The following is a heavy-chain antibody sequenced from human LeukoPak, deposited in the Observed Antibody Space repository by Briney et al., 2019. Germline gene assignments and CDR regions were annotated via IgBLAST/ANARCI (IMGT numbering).Heavy chain of an antibody. V-gene: IGHV1-69*13. J-gene: IGHJ4*02. D-gene: IGHD3-22*01. Sequence: GASVKVSCKASGGTFSSYAISWVRQAPGQGLEWMGGIIPIFGTANYAQKFQGRVTITADESTSTAYMELSSLRSEDTAVYYCARGPTYYYDSSGYYYEGWGQGTLVTVSS. CDR3: ARGPTYYYDSSGYYYEG. CDR1: GGTFSSYA. CDR2: IIPIFGTA.